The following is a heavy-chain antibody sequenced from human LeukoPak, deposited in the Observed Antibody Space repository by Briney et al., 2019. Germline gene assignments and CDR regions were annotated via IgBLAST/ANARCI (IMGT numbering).Heavy chain of an antibody. CDR3: AKDRGYSSGWPDC. CDR2: ISWNSGSI. J-gene: IGHJ4*02. V-gene: IGHV3-9*01. CDR1: GFTFDDYA. Sequence: GRSLRLSCAASGFTFDDYAMHWVRQAPGKGLEWVSGISWNSGSIGYADSVKGRFTIPRDNAKNSLYLQMNSLRAEDTALYYCAKDRGYSSGWPDCWGQGTLVTVSS. D-gene: IGHD6-19*01.